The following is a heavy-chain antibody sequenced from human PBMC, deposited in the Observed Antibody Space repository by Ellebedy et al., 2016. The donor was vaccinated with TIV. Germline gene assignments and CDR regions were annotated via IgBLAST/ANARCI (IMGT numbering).Heavy chain of an antibody. Sequence: GESLKISCAASGFTFSSYFMNWVRQAPGKGPEWVSTISYSGCSTYHTGYVKGRFAISRDNSKNRLYLQMSSLRAEDTAVYYCVTRQQTVTTNGGAFDIWGQGTIVTVSS. CDR3: VTRQQTVTTNGGAFDI. CDR2: ISYSGCST. D-gene: IGHD4-17*01. J-gene: IGHJ3*02. V-gene: IGHV3-23*01. CDR1: GFTFSSYF.